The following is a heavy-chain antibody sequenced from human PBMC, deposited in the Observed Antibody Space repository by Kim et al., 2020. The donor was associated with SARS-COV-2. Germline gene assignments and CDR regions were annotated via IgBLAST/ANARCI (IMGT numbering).Heavy chain of an antibody. Sequence: SETLSLTCTVSGGSISSSSYYWGWIRQPPGKGLEWIGSIYYSGSTYYNPSLKSRVTISVDTSKNQFSLKLSSVTAADTAVYYCARLARGYSYGTYYYGMDVWGQGTTVTVSS. J-gene: IGHJ6*02. CDR3: ARLARGYSYGTYYYGMDV. V-gene: IGHV4-39*01. CDR1: GGSISSSSYY. D-gene: IGHD5-18*01. CDR2: IYYSGST.